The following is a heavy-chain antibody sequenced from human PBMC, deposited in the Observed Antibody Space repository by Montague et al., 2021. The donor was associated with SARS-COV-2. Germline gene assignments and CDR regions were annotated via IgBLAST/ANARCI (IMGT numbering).Heavy chain of an antibody. J-gene: IGHJ6*02. V-gene: IGHV3-33*01. CDR2: IWYDGSNK. D-gene: IGHD4-17*01. CDR3: AADYGDYSNYYYYYGMDV. Sequence: YRSLSWAASGFTFSSYGMHWVRQAPGKGLEWVAVIWYDGSNKYYADSVKGRFTISRDNSKNTLYLQMNSLRAEDTAVYYCAADYGDYSNYYYYYGMDVWGQGTTVTVSS. CDR1: GFTFSSYG.